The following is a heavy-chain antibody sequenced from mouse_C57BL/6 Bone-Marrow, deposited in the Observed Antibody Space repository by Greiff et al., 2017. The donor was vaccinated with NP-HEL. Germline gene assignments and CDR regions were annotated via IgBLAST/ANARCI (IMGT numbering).Heavy chain of an antibody. J-gene: IGHJ2*01. D-gene: IGHD2-5*01. CDR2: IYWDDDK. CDR3: ARRAYYSNSYYFDY. CDR1: GFSLSTSGMG. V-gene: IGHV8-12*01. Sequence: QVTLKECGPGILQSSQTLSLTCSFSGFSLSTSGMGVSWLRQPPGKGLEWLAHIYWDDDKCYNPSLNSRLTTSKDTSRNQQFLKITSVDTADTATYYCARRAYYSNSYYFDYWGQGTTLTVSS.